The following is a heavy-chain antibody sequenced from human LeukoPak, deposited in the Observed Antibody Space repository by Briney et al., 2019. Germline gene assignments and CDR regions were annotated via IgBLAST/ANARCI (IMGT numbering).Heavy chain of an antibody. V-gene: IGHV4-4*07. CDR2: INTSGST. CDR3: ARESGYYYDTSGYTFDY. J-gene: IGHJ4*02. Sequence: PSETLSLTCTVSGGSSNNYYWSWIRQSAGKGLEWIGRINTSGSTNYNPSLKSRVSMSVDTSKNQFSLRLRSVTAADTAVYYCARESGYYYDTSGYTFDYWGQGILVTVSS. CDR1: GGSSNNYY. D-gene: IGHD3-22*01.